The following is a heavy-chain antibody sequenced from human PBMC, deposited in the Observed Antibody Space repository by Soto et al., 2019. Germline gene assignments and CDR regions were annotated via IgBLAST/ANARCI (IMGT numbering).Heavy chain of an antibody. Sequence: GESLKISCKASGYIIKNYRIGWVRQMPGQGLEWMGIIFPDDSDTRYSPSFQGHVTISVDKSISTAYVQWSSLKASDSAIYYCFRGGVTSRTFDYWGQGTLVTVSS. J-gene: IGHJ4*02. V-gene: IGHV5-51*01. CDR1: GYIIKNYR. CDR3: FRGGVTSRTFDY. D-gene: IGHD3-16*01. CDR2: IFPDDSDT.